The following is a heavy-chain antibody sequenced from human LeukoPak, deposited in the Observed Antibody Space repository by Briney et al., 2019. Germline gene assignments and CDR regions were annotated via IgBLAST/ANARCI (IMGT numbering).Heavy chain of an antibody. CDR1: GGSFSSYY. J-gene: IGHJ4*01. CDR2: IYYSGST. CDR3: AKSGGYGLIDY. D-gene: IGHD6-25*01. V-gene: IGHV4-59*08. Sequence: SETLSLTCTLSGGSFSSYYWSWIRQPPGKGLEWIGYIYYSGSTNYNPSLKSRVTISVDTSKNQVSLKMSSVTAADTAVYYCAKSGGYGLIDYWGQGTLVTVSS.